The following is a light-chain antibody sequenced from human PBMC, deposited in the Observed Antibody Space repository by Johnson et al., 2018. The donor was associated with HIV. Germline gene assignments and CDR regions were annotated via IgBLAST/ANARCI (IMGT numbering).Light chain of an antibody. Sequence: QSFLTQPPSVSAAPGQKVTISCSGSSSNIGNNYVSWYQQLPRTAPKLLIYDNNKRPSGIPDRFSGSESGTSATLDITGLQTGDEADYYCGTWDSSLSAHYVFGTGTKVTVL. CDR3: GTWDSSLSAHYV. CDR1: SSNIGNNY. J-gene: IGLJ1*01. V-gene: IGLV1-51*01. CDR2: DNN.